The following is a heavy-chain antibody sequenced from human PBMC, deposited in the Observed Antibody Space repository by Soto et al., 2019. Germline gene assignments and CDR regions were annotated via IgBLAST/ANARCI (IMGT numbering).Heavy chain of an antibody. CDR3: ARGYCSGGSCYSYWFDP. CDR1: GGSISSGGYY. J-gene: IGHJ5*02. Sequence: QVQLQESGPGLVKPSQTLSLTCTVSGGSISSGGYYWSWIRQHPGKGLEWIGYIYYSGSTYYNPIVKSRVTITVDTSKTQFSLKLRSVTAADTAVYYCARGYCSGGSCYSYWFDPWGQGTLVTVSS. D-gene: IGHD2-15*01. V-gene: IGHV4-31*03. CDR2: IYYSGST.